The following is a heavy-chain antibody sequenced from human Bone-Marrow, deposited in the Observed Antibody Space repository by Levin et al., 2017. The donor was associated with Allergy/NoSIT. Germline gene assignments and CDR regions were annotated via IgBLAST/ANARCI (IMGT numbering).Heavy chain of an antibody. V-gene: IGHV3-23*01. CDR3: AKMEEQLVQGAFQE. Sequence: GGSLRLSCAASGFTSAYYAISWVRQAPGKGLEWVSGISGSYDQTFYRDSVKGRLTISRDNSKNTVYLQMKNLRVDDSAIYYCAKMEEQLVQGAFQEWGQGTLVTVSS. CDR2: ISGSYDQT. CDR1: GFTSAYYA. J-gene: IGHJ1*01. D-gene: IGHD6-13*01.